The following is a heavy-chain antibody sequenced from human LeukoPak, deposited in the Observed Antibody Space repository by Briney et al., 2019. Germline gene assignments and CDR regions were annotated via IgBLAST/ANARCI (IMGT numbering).Heavy chain of an antibody. CDR2: IVVGSGNT. CDR1: GFTFSNSA. CDR3: AAGDDNYYDSSGQHYYYYGMDV. V-gene: IGHV1-58*01. J-gene: IGHJ6*02. D-gene: IGHD3-22*01. Sequence: SVKVSCKASGFTFSNSAVQWVRQARGQRLEWIGWIVVGSGNTNYAQKFHERVSITRDMSTRTAYMELSSLRSEDTAVYYCAAGDDNYYDSSGQHYYYYGMDVWGQGTTVTVSS.